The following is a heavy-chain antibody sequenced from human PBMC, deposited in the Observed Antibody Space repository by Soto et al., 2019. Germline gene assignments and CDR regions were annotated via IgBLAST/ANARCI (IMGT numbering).Heavy chain of an antibody. V-gene: IGHV3-9*01. D-gene: IGHD3-3*01. CDR3: AKGRYDFWSPYYFDS. Sequence: GGSLRLSCVGTGLNFDDFAIHWVRQAPGQGLEWVSGITWNSRVLAYADSVKGRFTISRDNARNSLYLQMDSLRDEDTDLYYCAKGRYDFWSPYYFDSWGQGTLVTVSS. J-gene: IGHJ4*02. CDR1: GLNFDDFA. CDR2: ITWNSRVL.